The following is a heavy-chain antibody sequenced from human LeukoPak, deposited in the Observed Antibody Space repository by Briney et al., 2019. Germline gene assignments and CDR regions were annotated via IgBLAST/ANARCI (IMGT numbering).Heavy chain of an antibody. CDR1: GFTFSTYD. D-gene: IGHD6-13*01. V-gene: IGHV3-23*01. J-gene: IGHJ4*02. Sequence: GGSLRLSCAASGFTFSTYDMNWVRQAPGKGLEWVSGISGSDGSTYYADSVKGRFTISRDNSKNTLYLQMNSLRAEDTAVYYCAKGGSSWSEIDYWGQGTLVTVSS. CDR3: AKGGSSWSEIDY. CDR2: ISGSDGST.